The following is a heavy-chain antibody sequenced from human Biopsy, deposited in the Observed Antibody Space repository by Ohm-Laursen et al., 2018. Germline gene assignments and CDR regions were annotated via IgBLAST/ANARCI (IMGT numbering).Heavy chain of an antibody. J-gene: IGHJ2*01. Sequence: GTLSLTWTVSGDSISSYYWSWIRQPLGKGLQWIGYVYYTGSTDYNPSLQSRVTISVDTSKNHFSLRLRSVTPADTAIYYCARDRGYYSDRTVPGYFDLWGRGTLVTVSS. CDR1: GDSISSYY. CDR3: ARDRGYYSDRTVPGYFDL. V-gene: IGHV4-59*01. CDR2: VYYTGST. D-gene: IGHD3-22*01.